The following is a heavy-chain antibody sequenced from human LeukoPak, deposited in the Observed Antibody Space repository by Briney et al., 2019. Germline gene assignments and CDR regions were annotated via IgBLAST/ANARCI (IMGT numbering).Heavy chain of an antibody. CDR1: GVSINDYY. D-gene: IGHD3-10*01. CDR3: ARGVDYYGV. CDR2: LYYTGST. J-gene: IGHJ4*02. V-gene: IGHV4-59*12. Sequence: SETLSLTCNVSGVSINDYYWSWIRQPPGKGLEWIGWLYYTGSTYYNPSLISRVTISLDTSKNQFSLKLSSVTAADTAVYYCARGVDYYGVWGQGTLVTVSS.